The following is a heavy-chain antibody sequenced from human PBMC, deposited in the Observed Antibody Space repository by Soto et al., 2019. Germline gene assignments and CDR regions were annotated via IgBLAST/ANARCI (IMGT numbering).Heavy chain of an antibody. D-gene: IGHD1-26*01. V-gene: IGHV6-1*01. Sequence: SQTLSLTCAITGDSVPSNSAGWSWVRQSPSRGLEWLGRTYYRSKWYYEYAVSVRGRITINPDTSKNQYSLQLNSVTPEDTAVYFCARGEQYSGRIFDYWGQGTLVTVPQ. CDR1: GDSVPSNSAG. J-gene: IGHJ4*01. CDR3: ARGEQYSGRIFDY. CDR2: TYYRSKWYY.